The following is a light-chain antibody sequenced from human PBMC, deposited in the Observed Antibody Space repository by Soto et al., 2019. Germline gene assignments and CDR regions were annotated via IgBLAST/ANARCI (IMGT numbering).Light chain of an antibody. CDR3: QVWGSNADPYVL. J-gene: IGLJ2*01. CDR1: NIAGKS. CDR2: NDD. V-gene: IGLV3-21*04. Sequence: SYELTKPPSVSAAPGKTARITCGGDNIAGKSVHWYQLKPGQAPVLIIYNDDDRPSGIPERFSGSNSGNTATLTVSWVEAGDEADYYCQVWGSNADPYVLFGGGTKLTVL.